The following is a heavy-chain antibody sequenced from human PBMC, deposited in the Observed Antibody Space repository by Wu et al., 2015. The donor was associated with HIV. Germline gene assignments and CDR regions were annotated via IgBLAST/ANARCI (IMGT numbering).Heavy chain of an antibody. CDR2: INPKSGGT. J-gene: IGHJ6*03. Sequence: QVQLVQSGAEVKKPGASVKVSCKASGYTFTNYDISWVRQAPGQGLEWMGWINPKSGGTNYAQKFQGRVTMTRDTSISTAYMELSRLRSDDTAVYYCARDRSRLHFYMDVWGKGTTVTVSS. CDR3: ARDRSRLHFYMDV. V-gene: IGHV1-2*02. CDR1: GYTFTNYD. D-gene: IGHD3-16*01.